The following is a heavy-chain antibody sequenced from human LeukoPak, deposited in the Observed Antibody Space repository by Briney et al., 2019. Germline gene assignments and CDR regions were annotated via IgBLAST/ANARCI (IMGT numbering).Heavy chain of an antibody. CDR1: GGTFSYYP. Sequence: SVKVSCKASGGTFSYYPISWVRQAPGQGLEGLGSIIPLYGTTKSAQKFLGRVTTTADKSTNTLYMELDSLTSDDTAVYYCVREEGTSGAFDIWGQGTLVTVSS. V-gene: IGHV1-69*06. CDR3: VREEGTSGAFDI. J-gene: IGHJ3*02. D-gene: IGHD3-10*01. CDR2: IIPLYGTT.